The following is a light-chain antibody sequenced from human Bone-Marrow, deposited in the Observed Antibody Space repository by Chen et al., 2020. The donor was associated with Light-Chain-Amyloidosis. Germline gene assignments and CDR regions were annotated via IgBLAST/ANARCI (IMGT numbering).Light chain of an antibody. CDR1: STDVGHYNL. CDR2: EDS. J-gene: IGLJ2*01. Sequence: QSALTQPASAAGSVGQSITLSCPGTSTDVGHYNLVSWYQQHPGEAPKLMIYEDSERPSGVSNRFSGSKSGNTASLTISGLQTEDQADYYYCSSSDTDTLIFGTGTRLTVL. CDR3: CSSSDTDTLI. V-gene: IGLV2-23*01.